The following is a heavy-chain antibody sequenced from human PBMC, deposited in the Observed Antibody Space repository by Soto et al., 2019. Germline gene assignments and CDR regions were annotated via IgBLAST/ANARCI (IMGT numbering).Heavy chain of an antibody. V-gene: IGHV3-64*01. D-gene: IGHD2-15*01. CDR2: ISSSGDNT. CDR1: GFTFSRYA. CDR3: ARPTYCSGGSCESWGYFDL. J-gene: IGHJ2*01. Sequence: GGSLRLSCAASGFTFSRYAMHWVRRAPGKGLEYVSAISSSGDNTYYANSVKGRFTISRDNSRSTLYLQMGSLRVEDMAFYYCARPTYCSGGSCESWGYFDLWGRGTRVTVSS.